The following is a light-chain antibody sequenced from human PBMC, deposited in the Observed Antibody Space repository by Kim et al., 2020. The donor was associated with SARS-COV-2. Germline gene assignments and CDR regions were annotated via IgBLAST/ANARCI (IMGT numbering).Light chain of an antibody. CDR3: QHYNSYPWT. CDR2: ETS. V-gene: IGKV1-5*03. J-gene: IGKJ1*01. CDR1: ESIPRW. Sequence: DIQMTQSPSTLSASLGDRVTITCRASESIPRWLAWYQQKPGKAPKLLIYETSNLEGGVPSRFSGSGSETEFTLTISSLQPDDIATYYCQHYNSYPWTFGQGTKVEI.